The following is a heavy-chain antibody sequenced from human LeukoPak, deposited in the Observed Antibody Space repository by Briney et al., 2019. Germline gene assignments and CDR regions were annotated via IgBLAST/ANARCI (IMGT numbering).Heavy chain of an antibody. CDR2: INPNSGGT. J-gene: IGHJ3*02. Sequence: ASVKVSCKASGYTFTGYYIHWVRQAPGQGLEWMGRINPNSGGTNYAQKFQGRVTMTRDTSISTAYMELSRLRSGDTAVYYCARRVTTTAFDIWGQGTMVTVSS. CDR1: GYTFTGYY. CDR3: ARRVTTTAFDI. V-gene: IGHV1-2*06. D-gene: IGHD4-11*01.